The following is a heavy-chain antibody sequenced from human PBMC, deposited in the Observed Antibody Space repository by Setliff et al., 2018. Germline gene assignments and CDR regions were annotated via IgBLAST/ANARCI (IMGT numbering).Heavy chain of an antibody. J-gene: IGHJ3*02. Sequence: SVKVSCKASGYTFTSYYMHWVRQAPGQGLEWMGGIIPILGIANYAQKFQGRVTITADKSTSTAYMELSSLRSEDTAVYYCAGPGFGEIDHDAFDIWGQGTMVTVSS. D-gene: IGHD3-10*01. CDR2: IIPILGIA. CDR1: GYTFTSYY. CDR3: AGPGFGEIDHDAFDI. V-gene: IGHV1-69*10.